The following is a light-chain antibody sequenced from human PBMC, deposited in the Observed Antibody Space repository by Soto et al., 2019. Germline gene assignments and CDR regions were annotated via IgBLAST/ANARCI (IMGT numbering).Light chain of an antibody. CDR2: EGG. CDR3: CSYAGISTYV. V-gene: IGLV2-23*01. CDR1: SSDVGNYNF. Sequence: QSVLTQPASVSGSPGQSITISCTGTSSDVGNYNFVSWYQQHPGKAPKLMISEGGKRPSGFSDRFSGSKSGNTASLTISGLQAEDEADYYCCSYAGISTYVFGPGTKVTVL. J-gene: IGLJ1*01.